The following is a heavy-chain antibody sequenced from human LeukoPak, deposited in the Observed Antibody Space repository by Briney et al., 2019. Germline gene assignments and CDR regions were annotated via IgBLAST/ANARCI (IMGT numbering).Heavy chain of an antibody. CDR2: MYHSGST. Sequence: PSETPSLTCDVSGYSISSGYYWGWIRQPPGKGLEFIGSMYHSGSTYYNPSLKSRVTISVDTSKNQFSLKLSSVTAADTAVYYCARHGGSNHIQRTFDIWGQGTMVTVSS. V-gene: IGHV4-38-2*01. CDR3: ARHGGSNHIQRTFDI. CDR1: GYSISSGYY. J-gene: IGHJ3*02. D-gene: IGHD1-26*01.